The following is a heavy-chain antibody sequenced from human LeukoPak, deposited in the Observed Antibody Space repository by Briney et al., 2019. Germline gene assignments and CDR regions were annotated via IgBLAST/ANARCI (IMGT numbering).Heavy chain of an antibody. V-gene: IGHV1-24*01. Sequence: GASVKVSCKVSGYTLTELSMHWVRQAPGKGLEWMGGFDPEDGETIYAQKFQGRVTMTEDTSTDTAYMELSSLRSEDTAVYYCATLCTNGVCYWFDPWGQGTLVTVS. D-gene: IGHD2-8*01. CDR3: ATLCTNGVCYWFDP. CDR2: FDPEDGET. J-gene: IGHJ5*02. CDR1: GYTLTELS.